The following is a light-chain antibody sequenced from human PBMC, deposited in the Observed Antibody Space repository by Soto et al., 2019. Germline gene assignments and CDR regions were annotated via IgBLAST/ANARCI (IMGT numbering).Light chain of an antibody. J-gene: IGKJ1*01. V-gene: IGKV3-20*01. Sequence: EIVMTKTPGTLSLSPGERATLSCRASQSVSSSYLAWYQQKPGQAPRLLIYGASSRATGIPDRFSGSGPGTDFTLTISRLEPEDFAVYYCQQYGSSPETFGQGTKVDIK. CDR3: QQYGSSPET. CDR1: QSVSSSY. CDR2: GAS.